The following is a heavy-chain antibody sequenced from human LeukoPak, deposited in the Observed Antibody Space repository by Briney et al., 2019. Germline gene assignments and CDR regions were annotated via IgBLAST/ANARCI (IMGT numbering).Heavy chain of an antibody. CDR2: ISGSGGST. CDR1: GFTFSSYA. V-gene: IGHV3-23*01. Sequence: PGGSLRLSCEASGFTFSSYAMSWVRQAPGRGVEGVSGISGSGGSTYYADSVKGRFTISRDNSKNTLYLQMNRLRAEDTAVYYCAKDRGTWPRYFDYWGQGTLVSVSS. J-gene: IGHJ4*02. CDR3: AKDRGTWPRYFDY. D-gene: IGHD1-1*01.